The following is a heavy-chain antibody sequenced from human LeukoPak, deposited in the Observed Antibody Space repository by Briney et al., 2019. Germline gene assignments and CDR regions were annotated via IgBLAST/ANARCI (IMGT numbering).Heavy chain of an antibody. Sequence: SETLSLTCTVSGGSISSYYWSWIRQPPGKGLEWIGYIYYSGSTNYNPSLRSRVTISVDTSKNQFSLKLSSVTAADTAVYYCAREVWVTMNWFDPWGQGTLVTVSS. CDR3: AREVWVTMNWFDP. V-gene: IGHV4-59*01. J-gene: IGHJ5*02. D-gene: IGHD4-17*01. CDR2: IYYSGST. CDR1: GGSISSYY.